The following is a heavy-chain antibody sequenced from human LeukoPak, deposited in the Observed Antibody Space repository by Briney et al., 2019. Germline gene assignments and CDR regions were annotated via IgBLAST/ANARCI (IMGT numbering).Heavy chain of an antibody. V-gene: IGHV3-7*04. J-gene: IGHJ4*02. CDR1: GFIFSKDA. D-gene: IGHD6-19*01. CDR2: IKQDGSEK. CDR3: ARGTSGWYELDY. Sequence: GRSLRLSCAASGFIFSKDAMHWVRQAPGKGLEWVANIKQDGSEKYYVDSVKGRFTISRDNAKNSLYLQMNSLRAEDTAVYYCARGTSGWYELDYWGQGTLVTVSS.